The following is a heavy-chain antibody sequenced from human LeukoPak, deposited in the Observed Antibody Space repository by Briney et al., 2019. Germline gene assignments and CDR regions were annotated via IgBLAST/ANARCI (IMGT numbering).Heavy chain of an antibody. CDR2: IYYSGST. J-gene: IGHJ4*02. CDR1: GYSISSGYY. Sequence: SETLSLTCTVSGYSISSGYYWGWIRQPPGKGLEWIGSIYYSGSTNYNPSLKSRVTISVDTSKNQFSLKLSSVTAADTAVYYCARVQEGEYSGSYYEVDYWGQGTLVTVSS. CDR3: ARVQEGEYSGSYYEVDY. D-gene: IGHD1-26*01. V-gene: IGHV4-38-2*02.